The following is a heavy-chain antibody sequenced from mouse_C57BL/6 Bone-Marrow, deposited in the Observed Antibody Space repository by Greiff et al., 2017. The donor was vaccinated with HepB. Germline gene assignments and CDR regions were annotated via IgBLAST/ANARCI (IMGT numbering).Heavy chain of an antibody. CDR1: GFTFSDFY. CDR2: SRNKANYYTT. D-gene: IGHD2-4*01. Sequence: EVKLVESGGGLVQSGRSLRLSCATSGFTFSDFYMEWVRQAPGKGLEWIAASRNKANYYTTEYSASVKGRFIVSRDTSQSILYLQMNALRAEDTAIYYCARDAGGLRGGSMDYWGQGTSVTVSS. CDR3: ARDAGGLRGGSMDY. J-gene: IGHJ4*01. V-gene: IGHV7-1*01.